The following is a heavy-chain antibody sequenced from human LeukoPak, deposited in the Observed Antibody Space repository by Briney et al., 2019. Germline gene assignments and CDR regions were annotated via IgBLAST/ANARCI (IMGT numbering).Heavy chain of an antibody. CDR2: IYHSGDT. V-gene: IGHV4-4*02. J-gene: IGHJ3*02. CDR3: ARDMGQDAFDI. CDR1: GGSITSSNW. D-gene: IGHD3-10*01. Sequence: SETLSLTCAVSGGSITSSNWWRWVRQPPGKGLEWIGEIYHSGDTNYNPSLKSRVTISLDKSKNQFSLKVSSVTAADTAVYYCARDMGQDAFDIWGQGTMVTVSS.